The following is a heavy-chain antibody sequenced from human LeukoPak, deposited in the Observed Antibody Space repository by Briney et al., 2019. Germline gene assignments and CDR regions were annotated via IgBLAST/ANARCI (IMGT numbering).Heavy chain of an antibody. CDR2: IRYDGSSE. J-gene: IGHJ4*02. D-gene: IGHD5-12*01. V-gene: IGHV3-30*02. CDR3: ARDLMATIGLEY. Sequence: TGGSLRLSCAASGFTFSSYGMHWVRQAPGKGLEWVALIRYDGSSEYYADSVKGRFTISRDNSKNTLYLQMTSLRAEDTAVYYCARDLMATIGLEYWGQGTLVTVSS. CDR1: GFTFSSYG.